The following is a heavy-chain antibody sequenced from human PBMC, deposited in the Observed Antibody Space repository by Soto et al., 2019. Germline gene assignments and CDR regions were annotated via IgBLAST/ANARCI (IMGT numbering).Heavy chain of an antibody. CDR3: TTLHYLNPTRIAVAGTVDY. CDR1: GFTFSGSA. CDR2: IRSKANSYAT. Sequence: GGSLRLSCAASGFTFSGSAMHWVRQASGKGLEWVGRIRSKANSYATAYAASVKGRFTISRDDSKNTAYLQMNSLKTEDTAVYYCTTLHYLNPTRIAVAGTVDYWGQGTLVTVSS. V-gene: IGHV3-73*01. J-gene: IGHJ4*02. D-gene: IGHD6-19*01.